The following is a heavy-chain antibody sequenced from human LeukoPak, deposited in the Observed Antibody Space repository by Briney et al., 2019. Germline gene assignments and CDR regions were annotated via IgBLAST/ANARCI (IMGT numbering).Heavy chain of an antibody. CDR1: GYTFTGYY. Sequence: EASVKVSCKASGYTFTGYYMHWVRQAPGQALEWMGWITPFNGNTNYAQKFQDRVTITRDRSMSTAYMELSSLRSEDTAMYYCARSYSSGWNAFDIWGQGTMVTVSS. J-gene: IGHJ3*02. D-gene: IGHD6-19*01. CDR2: ITPFNGNT. CDR3: ARSYSSGWNAFDI. V-gene: IGHV1-45*02.